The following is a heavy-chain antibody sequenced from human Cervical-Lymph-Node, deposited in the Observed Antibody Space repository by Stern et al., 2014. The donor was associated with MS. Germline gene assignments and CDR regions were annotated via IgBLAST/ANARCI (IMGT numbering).Heavy chain of an antibody. D-gene: IGHD2-15*01. J-gene: IGHJ5*02. V-gene: IGHV4-61*02. CDR1: GGSISSGKYY. CDR3: AREEAYCSGGSCYSWFDP. Sequence: QVQLQESGPGLVRPSQTLSLTCTVSGGSISSGKYYWTWIRQPAGKELEWIGRVYTSGSTTYSSSLKGRVNISLDTSTNEFPLQLPSVPAADTAIYYCAREEAYCSGGSCYSWFDPWGQGTQVAVSS. CDR2: VYTSGST.